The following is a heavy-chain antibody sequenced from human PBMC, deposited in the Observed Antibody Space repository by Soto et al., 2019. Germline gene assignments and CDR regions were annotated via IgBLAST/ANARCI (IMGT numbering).Heavy chain of an antibody. CDR3: ARVGCSGGTCYPNDPFDI. Sequence: EVQLVESGGGLVKPGGSLRLSCAASGFTFSTYSMNWVRQAPGKGLEWVSSITSSGRYIYYADSVKGRFTISRDNAKNSLYLQLHSLRAEDTAVYYCARVGCSGGTCYPNDPFDIWGQGTMVTVSS. D-gene: IGHD2-15*01. CDR1: GFTFSTYS. J-gene: IGHJ3*02. CDR2: ITSSGRYI. V-gene: IGHV3-21*01.